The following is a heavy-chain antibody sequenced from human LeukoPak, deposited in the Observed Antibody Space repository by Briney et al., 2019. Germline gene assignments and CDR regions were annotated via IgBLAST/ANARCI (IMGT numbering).Heavy chain of an antibody. Sequence: PGGSLRLSCAASGFTFSSYGMHWVRQAPGKGLEWVAFIRYDGSNKYYADSVKGRFTISRDNSKNTLYLQMNSLRAEDTAVYYCAKDLLIYQGSWSAGWGQGTLVTVSS. CDR3: AKDLLIYQGSWSAG. D-gene: IGHD6-13*01. CDR1: GFTFSSYG. V-gene: IGHV3-30*02. J-gene: IGHJ4*02. CDR2: IRYDGSNK.